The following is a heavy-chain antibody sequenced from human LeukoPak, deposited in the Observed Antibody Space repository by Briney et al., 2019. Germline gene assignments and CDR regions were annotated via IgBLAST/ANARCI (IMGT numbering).Heavy chain of an antibody. J-gene: IGHJ6*03. D-gene: IGHD3-22*01. CDR2: IYTSGST. Sequence: SSETLSLTCTVSGGSISSYYWSWIRQPPGKGLEWIGFIYTSGSTNYNPSLKSRVTISVDTSKNQFSLKLSSVTAADTAVYYCARRSYYYDSSGYKTHKGFYYMDVWGKGTTVTVSS. CDR3: ARRSYYYDSSGYKTHKGFYYMDV. V-gene: IGHV4-4*09. CDR1: GGSISSYY.